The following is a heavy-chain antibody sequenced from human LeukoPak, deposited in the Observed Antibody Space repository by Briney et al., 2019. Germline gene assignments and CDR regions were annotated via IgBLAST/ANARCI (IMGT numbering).Heavy chain of an antibody. CDR1: GFTFGDYY. J-gene: IGHJ6*02. D-gene: IGHD3-10*01. CDR3: AREGFTMVRGVPSRYYYYYYGMDV. V-gene: IGHV3-11*01. CDR2: ISSSGSTI. Sequence: GGSLRLSCAASGFTFGDYYMSWIRQAPGKGLEWVSYISSSGSTIYYADSVKGRLTISRDNAKNSLYLQMNSLRAEDTAVYYCAREGFTMVRGVPSRYYYYYYGMDVWGQGTTVIVSS.